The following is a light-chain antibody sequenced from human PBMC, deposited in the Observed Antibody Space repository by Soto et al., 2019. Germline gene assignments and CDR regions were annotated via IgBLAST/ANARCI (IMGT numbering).Light chain of an antibody. CDR2: GSS. CDR3: QHYSYSPLT. Sequence: EIVLTQSPGTLSLSPGERATLSCRASQTVSSNYLAWYQQRPGQAPRLLIYGSSSRAAGIPDRFSGDGSGTDFTLTISRVEPEDFAVYYCQHYSYSPLTFGGGTKVEIK. CDR1: QTVSSNY. V-gene: IGKV3-20*01. J-gene: IGKJ4*01.